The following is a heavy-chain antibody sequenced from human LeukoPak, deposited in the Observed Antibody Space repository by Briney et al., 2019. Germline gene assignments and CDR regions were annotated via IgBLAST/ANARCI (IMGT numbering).Heavy chain of an antibody. J-gene: IGHJ5*02. Sequence: ASVKVSCKASGYTFTGYYMHWVRQAPGQGLEWMGWMNPNSGNTGYAQKFQGRVTITRNTSISTAYMELSSLRSEDTAVYYCARGGVRGVIAKGKFDPWGQGTLVTVSS. D-gene: IGHD3-10*01. CDR3: ARGGVRGVIAKGKFDP. CDR2: MNPNSGNT. CDR1: GYTFTGYY. V-gene: IGHV1-8*03.